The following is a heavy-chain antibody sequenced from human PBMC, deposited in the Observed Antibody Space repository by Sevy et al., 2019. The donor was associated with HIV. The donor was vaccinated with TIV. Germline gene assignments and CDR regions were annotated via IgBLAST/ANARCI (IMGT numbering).Heavy chain of an antibody. V-gene: IGHV3-66*02. J-gene: IGHJ4*02. CDR1: GFTVNDKY. CDR2: IFSSGST. CDR3: VSLFLSYRSGWSYFDY. Sequence: GGSLRLSCAISGFTVNDKYIIWVRQAPGKGLEWVSVIFSSGSTYYADSAKGQFTISRDNSKNTVDLQMNSVRADDTAVYYCVSLFLSYRSGWSYFDYWGQGTLVTVSS. D-gene: IGHD6-19*01.